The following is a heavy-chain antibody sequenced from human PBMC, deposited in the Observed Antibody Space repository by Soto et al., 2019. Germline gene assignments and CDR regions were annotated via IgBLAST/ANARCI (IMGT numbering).Heavy chain of an antibody. CDR3: VKEGSGFDSRGSFDF. CDR1: GLTFSNYG. V-gene: IGHV3-23*01. Sequence: EVQLLESGGGLVQPGGALRLSCAASGLTFSNYGMKVVRQAQGKGLEWVGGISGTGGSAYHADSVKGRLTISTDNSKITIYLRRDSLKAEDTAIYYCVKEGSGFDSRGSFDFWGRGTMLTASS. CDR2: ISGTGGSA. J-gene: IGHJ3*01. D-gene: IGHD6-19*01.